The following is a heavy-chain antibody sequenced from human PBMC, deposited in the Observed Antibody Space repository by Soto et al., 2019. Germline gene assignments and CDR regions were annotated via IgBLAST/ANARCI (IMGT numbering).Heavy chain of an antibody. CDR1: GGSFSGYY. J-gene: IGHJ5*02. CDR3: ARGARRLYYYGSGAIFDP. D-gene: IGHD3-10*01. CDR2: INHSGST. Sequence: QVQLQQWGAGLLKPSETLSLTCAVYGGSFSGYYWSWIRQPPGKGLEWIGEINHSGSTNYNPSLKRRVTISVDTSKNQFSLKLSSVTAADTAVYYCARGARRLYYYGSGAIFDPWGQGTLVTVSS. V-gene: IGHV4-34*01.